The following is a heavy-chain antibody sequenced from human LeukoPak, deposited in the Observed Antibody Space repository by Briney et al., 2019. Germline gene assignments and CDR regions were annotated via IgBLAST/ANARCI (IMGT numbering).Heavy chain of an antibody. V-gene: IGHV1-8*01. CDR2: MNPNSGNT. CDR3: ARGGPGAAYFDY. Sequence: ASVKVSCKASGYTFTSYDINWVRQAPGQGVEGMGWMNPNSGNTVYAQKLQGRVTMTRNNSISTAYMELSSLRSEDTAVYYCARGGPGAAYFDYWGQGTLVTVSS. CDR1: GYTFTSYD. D-gene: IGHD1-26*01. J-gene: IGHJ4*02.